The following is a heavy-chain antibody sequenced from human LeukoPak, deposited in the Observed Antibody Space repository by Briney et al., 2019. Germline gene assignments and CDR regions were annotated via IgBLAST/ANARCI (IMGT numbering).Heavy chain of an antibody. CDR2: INHSGST. CDR3: ARGVGQDIVVVPAANGFDP. Sequence: SETLSLTCAVYGGSFSGYYWSWIRQPPGKGLEWIGEINHSGSTNYNPSLKSRVTISVDTSENQFSLKLSSVTAADTAVYYCARGVGQDIVVVPAANGFDPWGQGTLVTVSS. V-gene: IGHV4-34*01. J-gene: IGHJ5*02. CDR1: GGSFSGYY. D-gene: IGHD2-2*01.